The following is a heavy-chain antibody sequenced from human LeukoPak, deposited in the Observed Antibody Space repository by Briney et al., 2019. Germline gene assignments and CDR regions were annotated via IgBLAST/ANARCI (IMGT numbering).Heavy chain of an antibody. V-gene: IGHV4-4*07. CDR2: IYTSGST. CDR3: ARDGIEYCSSTSCYSSTRYFDL. Sequence: SEALSLTCTVSGGSISSYYWSWIRQPAGKGLEWIGRIYTSGSTNYNPSLKSRVTMSVDTPKNQFSLKLSSVTAADTAVYYCARDGIEYCSSTSCYSSTRYFDLWGRGTLVTVSS. D-gene: IGHD2-2*02. CDR1: GGSISSYY. J-gene: IGHJ2*01.